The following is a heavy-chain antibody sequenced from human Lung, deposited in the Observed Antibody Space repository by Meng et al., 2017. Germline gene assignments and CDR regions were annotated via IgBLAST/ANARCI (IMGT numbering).Heavy chain of an antibody. D-gene: IGHD3-22*01. Sequence: SVKVSCKASGGTFSSYAISWVRQAPGQGLEWMGGIIPIFGTANYAQKFQGRVTITADEATSTAYMELSSLRSEDTAVYYCASSVVVIVGPQYCYGMDVWGQGTTVTVSS. CDR3: ASSVVVIVGPQYCYGMDV. V-gene: IGHV1-69*13. CDR2: IIPIFGTA. J-gene: IGHJ6*02. CDR1: GGTFSSYA.